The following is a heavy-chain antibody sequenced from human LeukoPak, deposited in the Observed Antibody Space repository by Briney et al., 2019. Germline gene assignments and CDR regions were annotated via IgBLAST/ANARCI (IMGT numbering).Heavy chain of an antibody. CDR2: ISYDGSNK. CDR3: ARGRTRWDIVVVPAAIFDY. Sequence: GGSLRLSCAASGFTFSSYAMHWVRQAPGKGLEWVAVISYDGSNKYYADSVKGRFTISRDNSKNTLYLQMNSLRAEDTAVYYCARGRTRWDIVVVPAAIFDYWGQGTLVTVSS. CDR1: GFTFSSYA. V-gene: IGHV3-30-3*01. D-gene: IGHD2-2*02. J-gene: IGHJ4*02.